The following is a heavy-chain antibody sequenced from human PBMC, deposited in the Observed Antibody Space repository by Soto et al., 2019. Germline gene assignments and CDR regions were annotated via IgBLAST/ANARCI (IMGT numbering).Heavy chain of an antibody. CDR3: AKSQEIGTHFFDS. J-gene: IGHJ4*02. V-gene: IGHV3-13*01. CDR2: IGTAGDT. CDR1: GLTFSGFD. D-gene: IGHD6-13*01. Sequence: GGSLRLSCEASGLTFSGFDMHWVRQPTGKGLEWVSSIGTAGDTYYAVSVKGRFTISRDNAKNSLSLQMNSLRAGDRAVYFCAKSQEIGTHFFDSWGQGTQVTVSS.